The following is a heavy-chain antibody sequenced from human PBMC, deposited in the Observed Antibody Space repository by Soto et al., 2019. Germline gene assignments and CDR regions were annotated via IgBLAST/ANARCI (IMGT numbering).Heavy chain of an antibody. D-gene: IGHD3-16*01. Sequence: PSETLSLTCTVSGGSISSGGYYWSWIRQHPGKGLEWIGYIYYSGSTYYNPSLKSRVTISVDTSKNQFSLKLSSVTAADTAVYYCARGGTGEQVFDYWGQGTLVTVSS. V-gene: IGHV4-31*03. CDR1: GGSISSGGYY. J-gene: IGHJ4*02. CDR2: IYYSGST. CDR3: ARGGTGEQVFDY.